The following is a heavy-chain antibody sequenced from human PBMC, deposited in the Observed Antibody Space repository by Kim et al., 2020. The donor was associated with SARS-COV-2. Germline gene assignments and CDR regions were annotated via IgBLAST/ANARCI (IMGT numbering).Heavy chain of an antibody. CDR1: GYSFTSYW. J-gene: IGHJ2*01. CDR3: AREVVPAAIAGADWYFDL. D-gene: IGHD2-2*02. CDR2: IDPSDSYT. V-gene: IGHV5-10-1*01. Sequence: GESLKISCKGSGYSFTSYWISWVRQMPGKGLEWMGRIDPSDSYTNYSPSFQGHVTISADKSISTAYLQWSSLKASDTAMYYCAREVVPAAIAGADWYFDLWGRGTLVTVSS.